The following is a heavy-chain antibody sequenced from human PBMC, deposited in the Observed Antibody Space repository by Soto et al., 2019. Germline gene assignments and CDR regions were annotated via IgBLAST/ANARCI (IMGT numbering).Heavy chain of an antibody. CDR2: MKPNSGNP. J-gene: IGHJ2*01. D-gene: IGHD3-10*01. V-gene: IGHV1-8*01. CDR1: GYTFKDYD. Sequence: QVQLLQSGAEVKKPGTSVRVSCRASGYTFKDYDINWVRRAPGQGLEWMGWMKPNSGNPASARRWHDRIRMNRSDSAKTAFMELSSLDTEVKSGEYCARRMTWSLWCFDLWGSGTQVTVSS. CDR3: ARRMTWSLWCFDL.